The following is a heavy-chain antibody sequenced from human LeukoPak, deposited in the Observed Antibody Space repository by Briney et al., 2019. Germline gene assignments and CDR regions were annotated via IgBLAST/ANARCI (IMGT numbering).Heavy chain of an antibody. J-gene: IGHJ4*02. D-gene: IGHD3-22*01. CDR1: GFTFGNYW. CDR3: TSSYATPGYSSGSFDD. Sequence: GGSLRLSCAASGFTFGNYWMSWARQAPGKGLEWVANIKQDGSEKYYADSVKGRFTIARDNAENSVSLQMNSLRAEDTAVYYCTSSYATPGYSSGSFDDWGQGALVIVSS. V-gene: IGHV3-7*01. CDR2: IKQDGSEK.